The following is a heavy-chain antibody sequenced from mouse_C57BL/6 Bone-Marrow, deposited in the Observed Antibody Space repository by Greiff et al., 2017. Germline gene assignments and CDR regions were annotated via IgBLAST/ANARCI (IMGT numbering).Heavy chain of an antibody. CDR3: ERYYDMWYLDV. D-gene: IGHD2-4*01. Sequence: QVQLQQPGAELVRPGTSVKLSCKASGYTFTSYWMHWVQQRPGQGLEWIGVIDPSDSYTNYNQKFKGQATLTVDTSSSTAYMQLCSLTSEDSAVYYCERYYDMWYLDVWGTGTTVTVSS. CDR2: IDPSDSYT. V-gene: IGHV1-59*01. J-gene: IGHJ1*03. CDR1: GYTFTSYW.